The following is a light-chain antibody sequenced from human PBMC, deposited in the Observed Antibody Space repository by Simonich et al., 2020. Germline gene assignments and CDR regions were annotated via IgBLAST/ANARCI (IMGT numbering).Light chain of an antibody. CDR2: GAS. V-gene: IGKV3-15*01. CDR3: QQYNNWPRRT. J-gene: IGKJ1*01. CDR1: QRVTSN. Sequence: EIVMTQSPATLSVSPGERATLSCRTSQRVTSNLAWYQQKPGQAPRLLIYGASTRATGIPARVSGSGSVTEFTLTISSMQSEDFAVYYCQQYNNWPRRTFGQGTKVEIK.